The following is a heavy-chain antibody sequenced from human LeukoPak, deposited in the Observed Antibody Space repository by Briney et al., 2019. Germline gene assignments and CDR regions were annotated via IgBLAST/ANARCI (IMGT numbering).Heavy chain of an antibody. CDR3: ARSRIVVVPAAIRNFWFDP. Sequence: ASVKVSCKASGYTFTGYYMHWVRQAPGQGLEWMGWINPNSGGTNYAQKFQGRVTMTRETSISTAYMELSRLRSDDTAVYYCARSRIVVVPAAIRNFWFDPWGQGTLVTVSS. D-gene: IGHD2-2*01. V-gene: IGHV1-2*02. J-gene: IGHJ5*02. CDR1: GYTFTGYY. CDR2: INPNSGGT.